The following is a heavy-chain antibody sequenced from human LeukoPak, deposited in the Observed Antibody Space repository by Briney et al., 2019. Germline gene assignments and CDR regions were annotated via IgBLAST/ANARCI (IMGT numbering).Heavy chain of an antibody. D-gene: IGHD3-16*01. V-gene: IGHV3-30*18. CDR1: GFTFSSHA. CDR2: ISYDGSNK. J-gene: IGHJ4*02. CDR3: AKDQSRGLDY. Sequence: GGSLRLSCAASGFTFSSHAMSWVRQAPGKGLEWVAVISYDGSNKYYADSVKGRFTISRDNSKNTLYLQMNSLRAEDTAVYYCAKDQSRGLDYWGQGTLVTVSS.